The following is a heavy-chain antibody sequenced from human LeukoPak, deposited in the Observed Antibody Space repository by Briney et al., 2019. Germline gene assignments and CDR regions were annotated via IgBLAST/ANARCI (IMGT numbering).Heavy chain of an antibody. J-gene: IGHJ4*02. CDR2: ISGSGGST. Sequence: GGSLRLSCGASGFTFSNCAMSWVRQAPGKGLEWVSAISGSGGSTYYADSVKGRFTISRDNSKNTLYLQMNSLRAEDTAVYYCAKAAVVVVAAIADYWGQGTLVTVSS. D-gene: IGHD2-15*01. V-gene: IGHV3-23*01. CDR3: AKAAVVVVAAIADY. CDR1: GFTFSNCA.